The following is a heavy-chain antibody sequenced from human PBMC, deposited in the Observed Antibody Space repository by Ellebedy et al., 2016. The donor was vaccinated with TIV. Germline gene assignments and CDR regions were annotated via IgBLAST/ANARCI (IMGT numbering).Heavy chain of an antibody. CDR1: GFSFRSYW. V-gene: IGHV3-7*01. CDR2: INQGGSER. D-gene: IGHD4-17*01. Sequence: GESLKISCGTSGFSFRSYWMSWVRQAPGKGLEWVANINQGGSERHYVDSVKGRFTLSRDHAKNSLYLQMNSLRDEDTAVYYCATDGSYGDYRSPTHAFVMWGQGTVVTVSS. J-gene: IGHJ3*02. CDR3: ATDGSYGDYRSPTHAFVM.